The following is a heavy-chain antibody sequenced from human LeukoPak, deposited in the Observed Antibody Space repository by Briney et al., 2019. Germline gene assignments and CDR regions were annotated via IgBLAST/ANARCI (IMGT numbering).Heavy chain of an antibody. CDR2: IYGGGDA. V-gene: IGHV3-66*01. Sequence: AAGSLRLSCTASGFTFSITYMAWVRQAPGKGLEWVSVIYGGGDAYYADSVKGRFIIARDNSKKTLSLQMNNLRVDDTAVYFCARVQFQWFDPWGPGTLVTVSS. CDR1: GFTFSITY. J-gene: IGHJ5*02. D-gene: IGHD2-21*01. CDR3: ARVQFQWFDP.